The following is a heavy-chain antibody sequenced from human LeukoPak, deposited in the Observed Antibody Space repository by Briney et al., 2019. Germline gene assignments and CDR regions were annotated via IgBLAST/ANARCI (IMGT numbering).Heavy chain of an antibody. Sequence: ASVTVSCKASGYTFTGYYMHWVRQAPGQGLEWMGWINPNSGGTNYAQKFQGRVTMTRDTSISTAYMELSRLRSDDTAVYYCARDGYDILTGYELDYWGQGTLVTVSS. D-gene: IGHD3-9*01. CDR1: GYTFTGYY. J-gene: IGHJ4*02. CDR3: ARDGYDILTGYELDY. CDR2: INPNSGGT. V-gene: IGHV1-2*02.